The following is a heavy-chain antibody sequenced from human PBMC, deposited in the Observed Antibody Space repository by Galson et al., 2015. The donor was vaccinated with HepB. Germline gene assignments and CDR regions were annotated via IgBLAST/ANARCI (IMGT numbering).Heavy chain of an antibody. CDR2: IYYSGST. CDR1: GGSISSYY. D-gene: IGHD4-17*01. CDR3: ARFGYGDDIY. V-gene: IGHV4-59*01. J-gene: IGHJ4*02. Sequence: SETLSLTCTVSGGSISSYYWSWIRRSPGKGLEWIGYIYYSGSTNYNPSLKSRVTISVDTSKNQFSLKLSSVTAADTAVYYCARFGYGDDIYWGQGTLVTVSS.